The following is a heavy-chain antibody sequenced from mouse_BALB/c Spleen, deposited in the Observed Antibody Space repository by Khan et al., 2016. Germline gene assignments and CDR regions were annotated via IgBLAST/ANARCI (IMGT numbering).Heavy chain of an antibody. CDR1: GFSLTSYG. CDR3: ARDDFYFDY. V-gene: IGHV2-4-1*01. Sequence: VELVESGPGLVQPSQSLSITCTVSGFSLTSYGVHWVRQSPGKGLEWLGVIWSGGSTDYNAAFISRLSISKDNSTSQVFFKMNSLQADDTAIYYCARDDFYFDYWGQGTTLTVSS. D-gene: IGHD2-13*01. CDR2: IWSGGST. J-gene: IGHJ2*01.